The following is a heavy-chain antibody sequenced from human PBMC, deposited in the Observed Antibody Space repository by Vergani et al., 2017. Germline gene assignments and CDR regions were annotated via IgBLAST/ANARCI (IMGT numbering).Heavy chain of an antibody. CDR3: APSSSMIDY. D-gene: IGHD6-13*01. CDR1: GFTFSSYA. Sequence: QVQLVESGGGVVQPGRSLRLSCAASGFTFSSYAMHWVRQAPGKGLEWVAVISYDGSNKYYADSVKGRFTISRDNSKNTLYLQMNSLRAEDTAVYYCAPSSSMIDYWGQGTLVTVSS. J-gene: IGHJ4*02. CDR2: ISYDGSNK. V-gene: IGHV3-30-3*01.